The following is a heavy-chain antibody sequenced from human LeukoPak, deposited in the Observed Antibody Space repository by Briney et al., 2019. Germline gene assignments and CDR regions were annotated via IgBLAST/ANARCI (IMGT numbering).Heavy chain of an antibody. CDR1: GXSFSGYY. CDR3: AGGACGGDCYSAY. J-gene: IGHJ4*02. Sequence: PSETLSLTCAVNGXSFSGYYWSWIRQPPGKGLEWIGEINHSGSTNYNPSLKSRVTISVDTSKNQFSLKLSSVTAADTAVYYCAGGACGGDCYSAYWGQGTLVTVSS. V-gene: IGHV4-34*01. CDR2: INHSGST. D-gene: IGHD2-21*02.